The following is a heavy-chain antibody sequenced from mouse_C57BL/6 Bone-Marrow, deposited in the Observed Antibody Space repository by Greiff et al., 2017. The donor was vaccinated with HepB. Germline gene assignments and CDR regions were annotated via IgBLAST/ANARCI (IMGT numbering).Heavy chain of an antibody. Sequence: VKLLESGPELVKPGASVKISCKASGYAFSSSWMNWVKQRPGKGLGWIGRIYPGDGDTNYTGKLKGRATMTADQASSTTYMQLSSLTSEDSAVYFCAVYGNYDYWGPGTTFTVSS. V-gene: IGHV1-82*01. CDR3: AVYGNYDY. D-gene: IGHD2-1*01. J-gene: IGHJ2*01. CDR2: IYPGDGDT. CDR1: GYAFSSSW.